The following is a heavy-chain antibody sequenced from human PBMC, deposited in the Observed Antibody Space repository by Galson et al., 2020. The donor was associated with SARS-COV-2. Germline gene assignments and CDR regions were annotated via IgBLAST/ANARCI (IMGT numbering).Heavy chain of an antibody. CDR2: IYHSGST. V-gene: IGHV4-38-2*01. CDR1: GYSISSGYY. D-gene: IGHD6-13*01. Sequence: SETLSLTCAVSGYSISSGYYRGWIRQPPGKGLEWIGSIYHSGSTYYNPSPKSRVTISVDTSKNQFSLKMSSVTAADTAVYYCATYSSSWAGWFDPWRQGTLVTVSS. CDR3: ATYSSSWAGWFDP. J-gene: IGHJ5*02.